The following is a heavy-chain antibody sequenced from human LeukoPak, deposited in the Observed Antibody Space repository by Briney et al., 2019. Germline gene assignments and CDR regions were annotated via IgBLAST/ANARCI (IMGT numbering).Heavy chain of an antibody. V-gene: IGHV3-23*01. Sequence: GGSLRLSCAASGFTFSSYAMSWVRQAPGKGLEWVSVISGSGGSTYYADSVKGRFTISRDNSKNTLYLQMISLRAEDTAVYYCAKDTAPYYDILTGYPNWFDPWGQGTLVTVSS. J-gene: IGHJ5*02. CDR1: GFTFSSYA. D-gene: IGHD3-9*01. CDR2: ISGSGGST. CDR3: AKDTAPYYDILTGYPNWFDP.